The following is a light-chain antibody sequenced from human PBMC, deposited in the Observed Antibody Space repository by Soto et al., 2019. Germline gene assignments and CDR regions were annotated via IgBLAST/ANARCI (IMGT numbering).Light chain of an antibody. CDR2: KAS. Sequence: DIQMTQSPSTLSASVGDRVTITFRASQSISNWLAWYQQKPGKAPKLLIYKASSLESGVPSRFSGSGSGTEFTLTISSLQPDDFATYYCQQYDTFLTFGGRTKVDIK. CDR1: QSISNW. V-gene: IGKV1-5*03. CDR3: QQYDTFLT. J-gene: IGKJ4*01.